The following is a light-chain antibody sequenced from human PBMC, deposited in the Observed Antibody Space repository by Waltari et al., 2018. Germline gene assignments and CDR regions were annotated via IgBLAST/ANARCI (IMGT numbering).Light chain of an antibody. CDR3: QQYEAFPVT. CDR2: KAS. CDR1: QSVNRC. J-gene: IGKJ1*01. V-gene: IGKV1-5*03. Sequence: IQMPQSPSTLSASVAARATITCRASQSVNRCLAWYQQKPGKAPKLLISKASALQNGVAPRFSGGGSGTEFTLTISNLQPDDSSTYYCQQYEAFPVTFGHGTKVEIK.